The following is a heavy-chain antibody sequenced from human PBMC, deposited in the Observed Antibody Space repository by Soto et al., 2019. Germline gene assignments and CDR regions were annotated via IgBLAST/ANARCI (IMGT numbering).Heavy chain of an antibody. CDR1: GFKFSNYA. Sequence: GGSLRLSCAASGFKFSNYAMSWVRQAPGKGVEWVSPISATGGGTYYADSVKGRFTISRDNSHNTLYLQVHSLTAEDTAVYYCAKDRRAGGNSAIYFDFWGQGAQVTVSS. CDR2: ISATGGGT. CDR3: AKDRRAGGNSAIYFDF. V-gene: IGHV3-23*01. D-gene: IGHD3-16*01. J-gene: IGHJ4*02.